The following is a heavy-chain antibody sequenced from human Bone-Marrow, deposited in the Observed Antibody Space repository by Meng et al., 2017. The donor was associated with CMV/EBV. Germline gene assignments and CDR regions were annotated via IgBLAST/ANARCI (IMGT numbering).Heavy chain of an antibody. V-gene: IGHV3-23*01. CDR2: ISSSVDST. CDR3: AKTRSTSSYTAVDC. J-gene: IGHJ4*02. D-gene: IGHD2-2*02. CDR1: GFTCSSYA. Sequence: ASGFTCSSYAMSWVRQAPGKGLEWVSLISSSVDSTSYADSVKGRFTISRDSSKNTLYLQMNSLRAEDTALYYCAKTRSTSSYTAVDCWGQGTLVTVSS.